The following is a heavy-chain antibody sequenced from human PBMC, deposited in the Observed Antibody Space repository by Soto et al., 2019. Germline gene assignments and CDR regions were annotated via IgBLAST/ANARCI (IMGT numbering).Heavy chain of an antibody. D-gene: IGHD3-3*01. CDR1: GDSIDRYY. J-gene: IGHJ5*02. Sequence: SETLSLTCSVSGDSIDRYYWTWIRQPPGKGLEWIGYIYYSGNTNYNPSLKSRVTISVDTSKNQFSLKLSSVTAADTAVYYCARDRGITIFGVVKGWFDPWGQGNLVTVSS. V-gene: IGHV4-59*01. CDR2: IYYSGNT. CDR3: ARDRGITIFGVVKGWFDP.